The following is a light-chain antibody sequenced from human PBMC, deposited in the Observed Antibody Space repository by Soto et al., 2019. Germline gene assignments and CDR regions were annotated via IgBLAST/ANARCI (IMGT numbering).Light chain of an antibody. V-gene: IGKV3-20*01. CDR2: GVS. CDR3: QQYGSSPRT. Sequence: ELVLTHSPVTLSLSPGESATLSCRASQPVSSNFLAWYQQKPGQAPRLLIYGVSSRASGIPDRFFGSGSGTDFTLTINRLEPEDFAVYYCQQYGSSPRTFGQGTKVDI. J-gene: IGKJ1*01. CDR1: QPVSSNF.